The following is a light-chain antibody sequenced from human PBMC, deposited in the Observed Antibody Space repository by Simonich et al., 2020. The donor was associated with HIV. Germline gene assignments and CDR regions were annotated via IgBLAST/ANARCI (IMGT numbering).Light chain of an antibody. CDR3: QQYGYSPT. J-gene: IGKJ4*01. V-gene: IGKV1-9*01. CDR2: AAS. CDR1: QGISSY. Sequence: IQLTQSPSFLSASVGDRVTITCRASQGISSYLAWYQQKPGKAPKLLINAASTLQSGVPARFSGSGSGTEFTLTISSLQPEDFAVYYCQQYGYSPTFGGGTKVEIK.